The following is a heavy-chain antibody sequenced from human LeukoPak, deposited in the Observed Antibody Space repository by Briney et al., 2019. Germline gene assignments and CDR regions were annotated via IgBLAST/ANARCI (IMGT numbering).Heavy chain of an antibody. J-gene: IGHJ3*02. V-gene: IGHV3-23*01. D-gene: IGHD2-15*01. Sequence: GGTLRLSCAASGFIFRTYDMNWVRQAPGKGLEWVSGISGSGGSTYYADSVKGRFTISRDNSKNTLYLQMNSLRAEDTAVYYCAKANVKYCSGGSCFDAFDIWGQGTMVTVSS. CDR3: AKANVKYCSGGSCFDAFDI. CDR2: ISGSGGST. CDR1: GFIFRTYD.